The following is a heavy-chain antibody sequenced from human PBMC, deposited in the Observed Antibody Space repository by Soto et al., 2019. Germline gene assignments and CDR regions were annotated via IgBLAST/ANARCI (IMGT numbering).Heavy chain of an antibody. CDR1: GGSISSSNYY. J-gene: IGHJ3*02. V-gene: IGHV4-39*01. CDR2: IYYSGNT. Sequence: TSETLSLACTVSGGSISSSNYYWGWIRQPPGKGLEWIASIYYSGNTYYSPSLKSRVTIFGDTSKDQFSLRLSSVTAADTAVYYWARHYYGWGIYNHVFEIWGKGTRVS. CDR3: ARHYYGWGIYNHVFEI. D-gene: IGHD3-10*01.